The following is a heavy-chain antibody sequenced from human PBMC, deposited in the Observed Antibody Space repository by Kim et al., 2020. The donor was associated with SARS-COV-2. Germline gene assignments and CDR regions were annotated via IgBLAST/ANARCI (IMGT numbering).Heavy chain of an antibody. CDR1: GFTFSSYW. Sequence: GGSLRLSCAASGFTFSSYWMHWVRQAPGKGLVWVSRINSDGSSTSYADSVKGRFTISRDNAKNTLYLQMNSLRAEDTAVYYCARVRWTPYYYDSSGSVDLWGRGTLVTVSS. CDR3: ARVRWTPYYYDSSGSVDL. D-gene: IGHD3-22*01. J-gene: IGHJ2*01. V-gene: IGHV3-74*01. CDR2: INSDGSST.